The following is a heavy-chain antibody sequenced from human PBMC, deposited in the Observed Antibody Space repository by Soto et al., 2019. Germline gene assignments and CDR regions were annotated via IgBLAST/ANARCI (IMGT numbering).Heavy chain of an antibody. CDR3: AKGTYSSSWYDY. CDR1: GFTFSSYA. J-gene: IGHJ4*02. Sequence: PVGSLSLSCAASGFTFSSYAMSWVRQAPGKGLEWVSAISGSGGSTYYADSVKGRFTISRDNSKNTLYLQMNSLRAEDTAVYYCAKGTYSSSWYDYWGQGTLVTVSS. V-gene: IGHV3-23*01. D-gene: IGHD6-13*01. CDR2: ISGSGGST.